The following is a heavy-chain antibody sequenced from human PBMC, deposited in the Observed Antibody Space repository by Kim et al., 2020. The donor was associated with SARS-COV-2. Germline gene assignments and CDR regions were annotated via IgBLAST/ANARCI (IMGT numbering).Heavy chain of an antibody. V-gene: IGHV1-18*01. J-gene: IGHJ6*02. Sequence: ASVKVSCKASGYTFTSYGISWVRQAPGQGLEWMGWISAYNGNTNYAQKLQGRVTMTTDTSTSTAYMELRSLRSDDTAVYYCARDNYYVSSGPPQGYYYYGMDVWGQGTTVTVSS. CDR2: ISAYNGNT. CDR3: ARDNYYVSSGPPQGYYYYGMDV. CDR1: GYTFTSYG. D-gene: IGHD3-22*01.